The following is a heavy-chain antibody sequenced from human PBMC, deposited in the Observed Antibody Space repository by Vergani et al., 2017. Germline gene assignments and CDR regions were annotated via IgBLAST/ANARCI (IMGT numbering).Heavy chain of an antibody. Sequence: EVQLVESGGGLIHPGGSLRLSCEGSGFSFSGYWMHWVRQSPEKGLVWVSRIKSDGSITNYADSVKGRFTISRDNAKNSLYLQMNSLRAEDTAVYYCARDLSHYYGSGSYDWFDPWGQGTLVTVSS. D-gene: IGHD3-10*01. V-gene: IGHV3-74*01. CDR3: ARDLSHYYGSGSYDWFDP. J-gene: IGHJ5*02. CDR2: IKSDGSIT. CDR1: GFSFSGYW.